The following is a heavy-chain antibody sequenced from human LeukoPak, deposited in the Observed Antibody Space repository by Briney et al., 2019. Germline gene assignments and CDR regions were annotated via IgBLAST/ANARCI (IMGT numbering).Heavy chain of an antibody. CDR1: GGSISSYY. V-gene: IGHV4-59*08. D-gene: IGHD1-26*01. Sequence: SETLSLTCTVAGGSISSYYWSWIRQPPGKGLEWSGYIYYSGSTDYNPSLKSRVTISVDTSKNQFSLTLSSVTAADTAVYYCARHKSGGSYPLDYWGQGTLVTVSS. J-gene: IGHJ4*02. CDR3: ARHKSGGSYPLDY. CDR2: IYYSGST.